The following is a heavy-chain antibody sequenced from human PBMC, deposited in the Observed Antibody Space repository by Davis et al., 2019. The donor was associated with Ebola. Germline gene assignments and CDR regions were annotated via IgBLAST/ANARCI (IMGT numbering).Heavy chain of an antibody. J-gene: IGHJ4*02. CDR3: AREGKYRDESRTFDY. V-gene: IGHV3-13*01. Sequence: GESLKISCAASGFTFSSYDMHWVRQATGEGLEWVSTIGVVGDTYYPGSVKGRFTISRENVKNSLYLQMNSLRAGDTAVYYCAREGKYRDESRTFDYWGQGTLVTVSS. D-gene: IGHD2-2*01. CDR1: GFTFSSYD. CDR2: IGVVGDT.